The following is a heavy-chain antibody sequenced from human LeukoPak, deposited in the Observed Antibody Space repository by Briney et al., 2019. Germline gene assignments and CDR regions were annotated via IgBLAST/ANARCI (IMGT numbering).Heavy chain of an antibody. V-gene: IGHV4-39*07. Sequence: SETLSLTCTVSGGSISSSSYYWGWIRQPPGKGLEWIGSIYYSGSTYYNPSLKSRVTISVDTSKNQFSLKLSSVPAADTAVYYCASRGDYYDSSGYYYFDYWGQGTLVTVSS. CDR3: ASRGDYYDSSGYYYFDY. D-gene: IGHD3-22*01. J-gene: IGHJ4*02. CDR1: GGSISSSSYY. CDR2: IYYSGST.